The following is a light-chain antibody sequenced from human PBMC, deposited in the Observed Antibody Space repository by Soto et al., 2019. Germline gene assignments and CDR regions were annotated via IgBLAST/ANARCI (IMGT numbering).Light chain of an antibody. CDR2: EAT. J-gene: IGLJ1*01. CDR1: SSDIGASNL. Sequence: QSALTQPPSVSGSPGQSITISCTGTSSDIGASNLVSWYQHPPGTAPKLIIFEATNRPSGVPNRFSGSKSAITASLTISGLQADDEAEYFCILFTTDDTFLFGTGTKLTVL. V-gene: IGLV2-18*01. CDR3: ILFTTDDTFL.